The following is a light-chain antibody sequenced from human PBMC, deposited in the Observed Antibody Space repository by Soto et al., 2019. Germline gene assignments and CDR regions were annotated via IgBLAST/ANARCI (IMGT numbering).Light chain of an antibody. CDR3: QQYSTWLCT. Sequence: EIVMTQSPATLSVSPGERATLSCRASQSVSSKLAWYQQKPGQGPRLLIYGASTRATGIPARFSGSGSGTEFTLTISSLQSEDFAVYYCQQYSTWLCTFGQGTKVEIK. V-gene: IGKV3-15*01. J-gene: IGKJ1*01. CDR2: GAS. CDR1: QSVSSK.